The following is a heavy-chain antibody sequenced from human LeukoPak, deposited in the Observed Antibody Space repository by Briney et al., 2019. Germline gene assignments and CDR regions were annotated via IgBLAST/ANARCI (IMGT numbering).Heavy chain of an antibody. CDR3: AREDSSGLDY. CDR1: GFTFSSYD. J-gene: IGHJ4*02. CDR2: ISSSGNYI. Sequence: GGSLRLSCAASGFTFSSYDMNWVRQAPGKGLEWVSSISSSGNYIYYAHSMKGRFTVSRDNARNSLYLQMNSLRAEDTALYYCAREDSSGLDYWGQGTLVTVSS. V-gene: IGHV3-21*01. D-gene: IGHD6-19*01.